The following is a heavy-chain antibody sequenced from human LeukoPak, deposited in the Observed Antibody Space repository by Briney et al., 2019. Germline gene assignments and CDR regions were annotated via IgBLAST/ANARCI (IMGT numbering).Heavy chain of an antibody. V-gene: IGHV1-8*01. CDR1: GYTFTSYD. CDR2: VNPNSGNT. D-gene: IGHD3-16*02. J-gene: IGHJ4*02. CDR3: ARFSYDYVWGSYRRFDY. Sequence: ASVKVSCKASGYTFTSYDINWVRQATGQGLEWMGWVNPNSGNTGYAQKFQGRVTMTRNTSISTAYMELGSLRSEDTAVYYCARFSYDYVWGSYRRFDYWGQGTLVTVSS.